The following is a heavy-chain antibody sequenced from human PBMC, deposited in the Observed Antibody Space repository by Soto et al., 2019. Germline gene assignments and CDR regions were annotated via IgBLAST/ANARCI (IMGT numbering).Heavy chain of an antibody. CDR2: IYYSGST. J-gene: IGHJ1*01. CDR3: ARDRLGYGDFED. CDR1: GGSISSGGYY. Sequence: PSETLSLTCTVSGGSISSGGYYWSWIRQHPWKGLEWIGYIYYSGSTYYNPSLTSRVTISVDTSKNQFSLKLSSVTAADTALYYCARDRLGYGDFEDWGQGTLVTVSS. V-gene: IGHV4-31*03. D-gene: IGHD4-17*01.